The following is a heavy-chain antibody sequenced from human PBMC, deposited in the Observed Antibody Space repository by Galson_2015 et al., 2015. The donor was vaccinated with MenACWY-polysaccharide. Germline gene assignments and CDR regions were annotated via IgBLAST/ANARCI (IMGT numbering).Heavy chain of an antibody. V-gene: IGHV3-30*18. CDR2: ISYDGREK. D-gene: IGHD1-14*01. Sequence: SLRLSCAASGFSFDYYDIHWVRRAPGKGLEWVAVISYDGREKYSADSVKGRFTISGDNSRNTMFLQMTSLRVDDPAVYYCAKKSSAGASDHWGQGTLVTVSS. CDR1: GFSFDYYD. J-gene: IGHJ4*02. CDR3: AKKSSAGASDH.